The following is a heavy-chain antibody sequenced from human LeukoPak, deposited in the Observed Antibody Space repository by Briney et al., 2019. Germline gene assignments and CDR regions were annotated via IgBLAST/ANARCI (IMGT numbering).Heavy chain of an antibody. J-gene: IGHJ4*02. CDR3: AREALNSGAWVY. Sequence: ASVKVSCKASGYSFTSYGIYWVRQAPGQGLEWMGWTSTFNSRTHKPRNFQGRVTMTTDTSTTTAYLEVSGLTSSDTAVYYCAREALNSGAWVYWGQGSLVIVSS. CDR1: GYSFTSYG. CDR2: TSTFNSRT. D-gene: IGHD6-25*01. V-gene: IGHV1-18*01.